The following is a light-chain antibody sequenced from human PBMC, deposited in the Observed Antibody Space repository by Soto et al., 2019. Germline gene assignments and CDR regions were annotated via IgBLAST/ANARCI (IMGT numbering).Light chain of an antibody. J-gene: IGLJ1*01. CDR1: SRVVGGYNY. Sequence: QSVLTQPPSASGSPGPSVTISCTGTSRVVGGYNYVSWYQQHPGKVPKLMVYEVNKRPSGVPDRFSGSKSGNTASLTVSGLQAEDEADYYCTSYAGGNNVFGTGTKLTVL. CDR2: EVN. CDR3: TSYAGGNNV. V-gene: IGLV2-8*01.